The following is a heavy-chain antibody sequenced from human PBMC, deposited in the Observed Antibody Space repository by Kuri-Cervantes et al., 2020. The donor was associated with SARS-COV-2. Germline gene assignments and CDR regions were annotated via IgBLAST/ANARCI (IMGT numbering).Heavy chain of an antibody. CDR3: ARSAAPNAFDI. CDR2: IYPGDSDT. D-gene: IGHD6-25*01. J-gene: IGHJ3*02. Sequence: GGSLRLSCKGSGYSFTSYWIGWVRQVPGKGLEWMGIIYPGDSDTRYSPSFQGQVTISADKSISTAYLQWSSLKASDTAMYYCARSAAPNAFDIWGQGTMVTVSS. CDR1: GYSFTSYW. V-gene: IGHV5-51*01.